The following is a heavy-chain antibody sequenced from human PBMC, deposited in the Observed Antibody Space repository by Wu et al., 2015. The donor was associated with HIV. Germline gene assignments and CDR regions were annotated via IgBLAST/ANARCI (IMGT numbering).Heavy chain of an antibody. CDR2: MNPSGGSA. D-gene: IGHD5-12*01. Sequence: QVQLVQSEAEVKKPGASVKVSCKASGYTFITYYMHWVRQAPGQGLEWMGMMNPSGGSASYAQKFQGRLTMTRDTSTSTVYMALSSLRSEDTAVYYCARGDSGYNYASLDYWGQGTLVTVSS. J-gene: IGHJ4*02. V-gene: IGHV1-46*01. CDR3: ARGDSGYNYASLDY. CDR1: GYTFITYY.